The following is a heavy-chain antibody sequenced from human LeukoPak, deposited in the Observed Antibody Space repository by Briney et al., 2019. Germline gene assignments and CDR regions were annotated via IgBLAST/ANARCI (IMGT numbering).Heavy chain of an antibody. J-gene: IGHJ5*02. V-gene: IGHV5-51*01. CDR2: IYPDDSDV. D-gene: IGHD2-15*01. CDR1: GYNFNVYW. CDR3: ARARVVVAATPFRNWFDP. Sequence: LGESPKISCKGSGYNFNVYWIAWVRQMPGKGLEWMGIIYPDDSDVRYSPSFQGQVTISADKSISTAYLQWSGLKASDTAMYYCARARVVVAATPFRNWFDPWGQGTLVTVSS.